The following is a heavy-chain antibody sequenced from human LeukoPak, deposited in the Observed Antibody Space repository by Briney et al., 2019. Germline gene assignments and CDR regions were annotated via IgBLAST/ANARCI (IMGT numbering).Heavy chain of an antibody. CDR2: IKQDGSER. CDR3: ARGEYYYDGGY. Sequence: GGSLRLSCAASGFNFNNYWMSWVRQAPGKGLEWVANIKQDGSERNYVDSVKGRFTISRDNAKNSLYLQMNILRAEDTAVYYCARGEYYYDGGYWGQGTLVTVSS. J-gene: IGHJ4*02. V-gene: IGHV3-7*05. D-gene: IGHD3-22*01. CDR1: GFNFNNYW.